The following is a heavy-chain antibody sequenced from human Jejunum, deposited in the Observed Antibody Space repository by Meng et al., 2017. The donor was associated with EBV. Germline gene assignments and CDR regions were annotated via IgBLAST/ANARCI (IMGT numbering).Heavy chain of an antibody. CDR2: INPNSGGA. D-gene: IGHD3-16*01. CDR1: AYTFAGYY. V-gene: IGHV1-2*06. J-gene: IGHJ2*01. Sequence: QGQRVQAGAGGKKPGASVKVSCKASAYTFAGYYMHWVRQAPGQGLEWMGRINPNSGGANYAQKFQGRVTMTRDTSISTAYMELSRLRSDDTAVYYCAREGLVGDLRYFDLWGRGTLVTVSS. CDR3: AREGLVGDLRYFDL.